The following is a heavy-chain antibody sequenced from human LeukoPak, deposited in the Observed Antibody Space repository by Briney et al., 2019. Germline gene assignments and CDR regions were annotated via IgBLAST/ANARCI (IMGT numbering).Heavy chain of an antibody. V-gene: IGHV1-2*04. D-gene: IGHD1-20*01. J-gene: IGHJ4*02. CDR2: INPNSGGT. CDR1: GYTFTGYY. CDR3: ARARGGITGTTYDY. Sequence: EASVKVSCKASGYTFTGYYMHWVRQAPGQGLEWMGWINPNSGGTNYAQKFQGWVTMTRDTSISTAYMELSRLRSDDTAVYYCARARGGITGTTYDYWGQGTLVTVSS.